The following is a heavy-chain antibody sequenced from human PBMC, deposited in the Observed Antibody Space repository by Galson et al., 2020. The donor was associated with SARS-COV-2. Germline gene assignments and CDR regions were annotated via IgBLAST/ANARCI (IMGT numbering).Heavy chain of an antibody. V-gene: IGHV4-31*03. CDR2: IYYSGFT. D-gene: IGHD6-6*01. J-gene: IGHJ5*02. Sequence: SETLSLTCTVSGDSISSGAYYWSWIRQHPGKGLEWIGYIYYSGFTNYNPSLQSRVTISIDTSKNQFSLKVSSVTAADTAVYYCTRDSRVSRWFDPWGQGTRVIVSS. CDR1: GDSISSGAYY. CDR3: TRDSRVSRWFDP.